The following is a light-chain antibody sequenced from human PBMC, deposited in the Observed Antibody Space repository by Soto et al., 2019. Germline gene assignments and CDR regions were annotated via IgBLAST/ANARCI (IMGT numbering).Light chain of an antibody. Sequence: DIRETQSPSSLSESLGDRVTISCRTSQNIRNYLQWYQHKPGKAPRLLIYGAATLQSGVPSNFSGSGSGTDFALTITSLQPEDIATYYCQQTYSTPHTFGGGTKVEIK. CDR3: QQTYSTPHT. J-gene: IGKJ4*01. CDR2: GAA. V-gene: IGKV1-39*01. CDR1: QNIRNY.